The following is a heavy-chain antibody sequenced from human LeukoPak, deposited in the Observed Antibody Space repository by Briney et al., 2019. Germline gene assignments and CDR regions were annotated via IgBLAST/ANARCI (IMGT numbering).Heavy chain of an antibody. Sequence: ASVKVSCKASGYTFTGYYMHWVRQAPGQGLEWMGWINPNSGGTNYAQKFQGRVTMTTVTAIRTAYMDLSRLRSDDTTVYYCARGPRRIVATIPGSGLVYWGQGTLVTVSS. CDR2: INPNSGGT. D-gene: IGHD5-12*01. CDR1: GYTFTGYY. J-gene: IGHJ4*02. V-gene: IGHV1-2*02. CDR3: ARGPRRIVATIPGSGLVY.